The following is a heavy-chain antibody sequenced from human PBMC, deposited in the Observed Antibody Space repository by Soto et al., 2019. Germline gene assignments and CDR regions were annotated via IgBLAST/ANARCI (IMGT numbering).Heavy chain of an antibody. Sequence: ETLSLTCTVSGGSISSYYWSWFRQPPGKGLEWIGYIDYSGSTNYNPSLKSRVTISVDTSKNQLSLKLSSVTAADTAVYYCARDNYAPFDYWCQGTLVTVSS. D-gene: IGHD3-16*01. CDR2: IDYSGST. J-gene: IGHJ4*02. CDR1: GGSISSYY. CDR3: ARDNYAPFDY. V-gene: IGHV4-59*01.